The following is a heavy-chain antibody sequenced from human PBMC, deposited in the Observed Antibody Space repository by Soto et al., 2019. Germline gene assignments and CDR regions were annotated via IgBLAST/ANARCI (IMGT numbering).Heavy chain of an antibody. D-gene: IGHD5-18*01. V-gene: IGHV1-8*01. CDR3: ARGRGYSYGYVPSTGFDP. J-gene: IGHJ5*02. Sequence: GASVKVSCKASGYTFTSYDINWVRQATGQGLEWMGWMNPNSGNTGYAQKFQGRVTMTRNTSISTAYTELSSLRSEDTAVYYCARGRGYSYGYVPSTGFDPWGQGTLVTVSS. CDR2: MNPNSGNT. CDR1: GYTFTSYD.